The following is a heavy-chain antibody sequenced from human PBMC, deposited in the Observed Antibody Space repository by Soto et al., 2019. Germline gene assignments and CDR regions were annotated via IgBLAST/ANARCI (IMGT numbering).Heavy chain of an antibody. Sequence: GGSLRLSCAASGFTFSSYSMNWVRQAPGKGLEWVSYISSSSSTIYYADSVKGRFTISRDNAKNSLYLQMNSLRDEDTAVYYCARDNSGKQLALGGRFDAFDIWGQGTMVTVSS. V-gene: IGHV3-48*02. CDR3: ARDNSGKQLALGGRFDAFDI. J-gene: IGHJ3*02. CDR1: GFTFSSYS. D-gene: IGHD6-6*01. CDR2: ISSSSSTI.